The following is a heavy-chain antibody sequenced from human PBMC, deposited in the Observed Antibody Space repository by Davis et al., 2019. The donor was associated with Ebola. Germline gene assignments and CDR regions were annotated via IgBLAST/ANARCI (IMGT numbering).Heavy chain of an antibody. D-gene: IGHD3-3*01. Sequence: SETLSLTCTVSGDSISDYYYNWIRQPPGKGLEWIGYIYYSGSTYYNPSLKSRVTISVDTSKNQFSLKLSSVTAADTAVYYCARGITIFGVVIGTWFDPWGQGTLVTVSS. V-gene: IGHV4-30-4*08. CDR2: IYYSGST. CDR1: GDSISDYY. J-gene: IGHJ5*02. CDR3: ARGITIFGVVIGTWFDP.